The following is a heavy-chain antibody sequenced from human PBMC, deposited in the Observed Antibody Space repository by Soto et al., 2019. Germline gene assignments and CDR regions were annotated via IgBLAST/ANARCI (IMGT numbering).Heavy chain of an antibody. D-gene: IGHD2-15*01. J-gene: IGHJ6*02. CDR1: GFTFSSYA. CDR2: ISYDGSNK. Sequence: GGSLRLSCADSGFTFSSYAMHWVRQAPGKGLEWVAVISYDGSNKYYADSVKGRFTISRDNSKNTLYLQMNSLRAEDTAVYYCARGGYCSGGSCWENYYGMDVWGQGTTVPVSS. V-gene: IGHV3-30-3*01. CDR3: ARGGYCSGGSCWENYYGMDV.